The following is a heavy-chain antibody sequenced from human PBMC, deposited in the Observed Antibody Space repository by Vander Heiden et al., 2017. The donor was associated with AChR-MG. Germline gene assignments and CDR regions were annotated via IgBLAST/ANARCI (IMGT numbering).Heavy chain of an antibody. D-gene: IGHD2-21*01. CDR1: AFTFSGYS. J-gene: IGHJ6*02. CDR2: ISSSSTTI. CDR3: ARDLHGDSLYYYSYYGMDV. Sequence: EVQLVESGGGLVQPGGSLRLSCVTSAFTFSGYSMNWVRQAPGKGLEWISYISSSSTTIDHADSVKGRFTVSRDNANNSLFLQMNSLRAEDTAVYYCARDLHGDSLYYYSYYGMDVWGQGTTVTVSS. V-gene: IGHV3-48*01.